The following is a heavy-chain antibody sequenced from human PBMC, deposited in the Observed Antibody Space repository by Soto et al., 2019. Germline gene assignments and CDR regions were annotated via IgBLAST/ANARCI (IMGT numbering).Heavy chain of an antibody. CDR2: ISSSRSNI. CDR3: ARDSVGVGAAAGTNAFDI. CDR1: GFTFSSYS. D-gene: IGHD6-13*01. V-gene: IGHV3-48*01. Sequence: GGSLRLSCAASGFTFSSYSMNWVRQAPGKGLEWVSYISSSRSNIYYADSVKGRFTISRDNAKNSLYLQMNSLRAEDTAVYYCARDSVGVGAAAGTNAFDIWGQGTMVTVSS. J-gene: IGHJ3*02.